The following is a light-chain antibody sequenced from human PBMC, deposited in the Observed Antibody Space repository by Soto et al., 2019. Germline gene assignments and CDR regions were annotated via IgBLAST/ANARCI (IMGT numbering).Light chain of an antibody. CDR3: QQYGSSPRT. Sequence: EIVLTQSPGILSLSPGERATLSCRASQSVSDNYLAWYKQKPGQAPRLLIYGASSRATGIPDRFSGSGSGTDFTLTISRLEPEDFAVYYCQQYGSSPRTFGGGTKVDIK. J-gene: IGKJ4*01. CDR1: QSVSDNY. CDR2: GAS. V-gene: IGKV3-20*01.